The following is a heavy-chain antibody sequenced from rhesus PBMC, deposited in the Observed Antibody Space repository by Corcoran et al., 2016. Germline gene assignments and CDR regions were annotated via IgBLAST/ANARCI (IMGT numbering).Heavy chain of an antibody. Sequence: EVKLVESGGCLVQPGGSLRLSCAASGFPFGRSPLPGVRQAFGKGLGWVGSSRSKSNNYETGYAASVKGRFTISRDDSKNTAYLQMNSLKTEDTAVYYCTTGGGYSSSPLFYWGQGVLVTVSS. CDR1: GFPFGRSP. D-gene: IGHD6-43*01. J-gene: IGHJ4*01. V-gene: IGHV3-118*01. CDR3: TTGGGYSSSPLFY. CDR2: SRSKSNNYET.